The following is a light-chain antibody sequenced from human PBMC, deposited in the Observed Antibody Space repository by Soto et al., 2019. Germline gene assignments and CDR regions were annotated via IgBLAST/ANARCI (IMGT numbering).Light chain of an antibody. V-gene: IGKV1-9*01. CDR3: QQFNSYPRT. CDR1: QAISRY. CDR2: AAS. J-gene: IGKJ1*01. Sequence: DIPLTQSPSLLSASVGDRVTITCRASQAISRYLAWYQQKPGKAPNLLIFAASFLQSGVPSRFSGSGSGTEFTLTISSLQPEDFATYYCQQFNSYPRTFGQGTMVEIK.